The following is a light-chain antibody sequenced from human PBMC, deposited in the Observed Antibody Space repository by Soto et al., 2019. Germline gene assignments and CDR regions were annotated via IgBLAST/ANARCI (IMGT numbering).Light chain of an antibody. J-gene: IGLJ2*01. CDR3: PSYDSSPVV. CDR2: GTS. CDR1: SSNIGAGYD. V-gene: IGLV1-40*01. Sequence: QSVLTQPPSVSGAPGQRVTISCTGSSSNIGAGYDVHWYQQLPGTAPKLLIYGTSNRPSGVPDRFSGSKSATSASLAITGLQDEDEADYCCPSYDSSPVVFGGGTKLTVL.